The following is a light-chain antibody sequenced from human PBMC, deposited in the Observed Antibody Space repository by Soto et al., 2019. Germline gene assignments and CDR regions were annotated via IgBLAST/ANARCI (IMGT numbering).Light chain of an antibody. V-gene: IGKV4-1*01. CDR2: WAS. CDR1: QSVLHSFNNKNY. J-gene: IGKJ2*01. CDR3: QQYYSPPRYT. Sequence: DIVLTQSPDSLAVSLGERATINCKSSQSVLHSFNNKNYLAWYQQKPGQPPKLLIYWASTRESGVPDRCRGSGSGTDLTLNISSLQAEDVAVYYCQQYYSPPRYTFGQGTKLEIK.